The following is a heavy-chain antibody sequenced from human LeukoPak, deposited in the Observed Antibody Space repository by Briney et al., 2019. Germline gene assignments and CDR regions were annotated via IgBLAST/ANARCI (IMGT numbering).Heavy chain of an antibody. CDR2: IYYSGST. D-gene: IGHD6-13*01. CDR3: AKASSWIHEQHFDY. CDR1: GGSISSYY. Sequence: PSETLSLTCTVSGGSISSYYWSWIRQPPGKGLEWIGYIYYSGSTNYNPSLKSRVTISVDTSKNQFSLKLSSVTAADTAVYYCAKASSWIHEQHFDYWGQGTLVTVSS. J-gene: IGHJ4*02. V-gene: IGHV4-59*01.